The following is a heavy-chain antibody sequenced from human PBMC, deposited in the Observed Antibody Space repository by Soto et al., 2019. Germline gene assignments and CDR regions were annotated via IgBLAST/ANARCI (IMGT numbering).Heavy chain of an antibody. CDR1: GGTFSSYA. J-gene: IGHJ4*02. Sequence: QVQLVQSGAEVKKPGSSVKVSCKASGGTFSSYAISWVRQAPGQGLEWMGGIIPIFGTANYAQKFQGRVTITADESTSTAYMELSSLRSEDTAVYYCARRACGSTSCPLDYWGQGTLVTVSS. D-gene: IGHD2-2*01. CDR2: IIPIFGTA. CDR3: ARRACGSTSCPLDY. V-gene: IGHV1-69*01.